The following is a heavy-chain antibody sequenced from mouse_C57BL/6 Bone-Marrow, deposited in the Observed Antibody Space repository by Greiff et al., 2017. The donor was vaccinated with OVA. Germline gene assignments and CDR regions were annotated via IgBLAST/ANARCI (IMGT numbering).Heavy chain of an antibody. D-gene: IGHD2-1*01. Sequence: QVQLKQPGAELVKPGASVKVSCKASGYTFTSYWMHWVKQRPGQGLEWIGRIHPSDSDTNYNQKFKGKATLTVDKFSSTAYMQLSSLTSEDSAVYYCALTPIYYGNPSWFAYWGQGTLVTVSA. CDR2: IHPSDSDT. J-gene: IGHJ3*01. CDR3: ALTPIYYGNPSWFAY. CDR1: GYTFTSYW. V-gene: IGHV1-74*01.